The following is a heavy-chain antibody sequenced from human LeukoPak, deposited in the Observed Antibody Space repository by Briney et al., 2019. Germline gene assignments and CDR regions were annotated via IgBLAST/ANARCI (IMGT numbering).Heavy chain of an antibody. J-gene: IGHJ4*02. Sequence: SVKVSCKASGYTFTSYGISWVRQAPGQGREWMGRIIPILGIANYAQKFQGRVTITADKSTSTAYMELSNLRSEDTAVYYCATYPALAYCGGDCWYWGQGTLVTVSS. D-gene: IGHD2-21*02. CDR3: ATYPALAYCGGDCWY. CDR2: IIPILGIA. V-gene: IGHV1-69*04. CDR1: GYTFTSYG.